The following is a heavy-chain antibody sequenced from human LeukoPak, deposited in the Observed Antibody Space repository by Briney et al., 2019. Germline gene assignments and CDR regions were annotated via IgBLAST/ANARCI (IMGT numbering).Heavy chain of an antibody. D-gene: IGHD5/OR15-5a*01. J-gene: IGHJ4*02. Sequence: GESLKISCQASGYSFTTYWIGWVRQMPGKGLEWVANIKQDGSEKYYVDSVKGRFTISRDNAKNTVYLQMNSLRAEDTAVYYCAKTNGYSVYDLGYWCQGTLVTVSS. V-gene: IGHV3-7*01. CDR3: AKTNGYSVYDLGY. CDR2: IKQDGSEK. CDR1: GYSFTTYW.